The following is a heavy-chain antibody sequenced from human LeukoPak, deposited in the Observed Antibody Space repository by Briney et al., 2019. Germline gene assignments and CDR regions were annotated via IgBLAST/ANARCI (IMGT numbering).Heavy chain of an antibody. Sequence: GRSLRLSCVASGFTFNTYGIHWVRQAPGKGLEWVAGISSDGSSKDYADSVKGRFTIYRDNSKNTLYLQMNSLRAEDTAVYYCAKAAYCTSTSCHFSGYAQRPLDSWGQGTLVTVSS. J-gene: IGHJ4*02. CDR2: ISSDGSSK. CDR1: GFTFNTYG. D-gene: IGHD2-2*01. CDR3: AKAAYCTSTSCHFSGYAQRPLDS. V-gene: IGHV3-30*18.